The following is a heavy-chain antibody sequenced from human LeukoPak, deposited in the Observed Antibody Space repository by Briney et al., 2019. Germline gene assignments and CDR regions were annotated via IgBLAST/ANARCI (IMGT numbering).Heavy chain of an antibody. CDR1: GFTISANY. CDR2: IFSTGNT. J-gene: IGHJ4*02. V-gene: IGHV3-66*01. Sequence: GGSLRLSCAASGFTISANYMNWVRQAPGKGLEWVSIIFSTGNTYYADSVQGRFTISRDNSKNTLYLQMDSLRAEDTAVYYCASVFWNGHWGQGTLVTASS. D-gene: IGHD3-3*01. CDR3: ASVFWNGH.